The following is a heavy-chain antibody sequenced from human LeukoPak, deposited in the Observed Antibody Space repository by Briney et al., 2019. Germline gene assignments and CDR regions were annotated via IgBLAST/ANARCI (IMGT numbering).Heavy chain of an antibody. V-gene: IGHV3-23*01. CDR2: FTNHHTT. CDR3: AKEGYDILTGYRTNWFDP. J-gene: IGHJ5*02. CDR1: GFTFSVYA. D-gene: IGHD3-9*01. Sequence: PGGSLRLSCEASGFTFSVYAMTWVRQAPGKGLEWVSTFTNHHTTYYTDSVKGRFTISRDNSKNTLYLQMDSVRPEDTAVYYCAKEGYDILTGYRTNWFDPRGQGTLVTVSS.